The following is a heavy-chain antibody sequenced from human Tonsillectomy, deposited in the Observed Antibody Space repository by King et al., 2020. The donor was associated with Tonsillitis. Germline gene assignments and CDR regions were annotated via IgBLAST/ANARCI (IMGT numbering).Heavy chain of an antibody. CDR3: ARLTVRGYTYAAPYYYYYMDV. D-gene: IGHD5-18*01. CDR1: GGSINDFY. V-gene: IGHV4-59*01. Sequence: QLQESGPGLVKPSETLSLTCTVSGGSINDFYWSWIRQPPGKGLEWIGYVYDSGITNYNSSLKSRITISVDTSRNQFSLKLSSVTAADTAVYFCARLTVRGYTYAAPYYYYYMDV. J-gene: IGHJ6*03. CDR2: VYDSGIT.